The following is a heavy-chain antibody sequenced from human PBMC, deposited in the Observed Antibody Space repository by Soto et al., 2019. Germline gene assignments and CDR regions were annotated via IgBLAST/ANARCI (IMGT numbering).Heavy chain of an antibody. J-gene: IGHJ4*02. Sequence: PGGSLRLSCAASGFTFSSYGMHWVRQAPGKGLEWVAVISYDGSNKYYADSVKGRFTISRDNSKNTLYLQMNSLRAEDTAVYYCAKDFYGSLLSVPAPIDYWGQGTLVTVSS. CDR2: ISYDGSNK. CDR3: AKDFYGSLLSVPAPIDY. D-gene: IGHD1-26*01. V-gene: IGHV3-30*18. CDR1: GFTFSSYG.